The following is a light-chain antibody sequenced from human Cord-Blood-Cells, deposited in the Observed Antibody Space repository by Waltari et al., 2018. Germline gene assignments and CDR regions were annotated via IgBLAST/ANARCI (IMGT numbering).Light chain of an antibody. J-gene: IGLJ2*01. Sequence: SYVLTQPPSVSVAPGKTARITWGGNNIGSKSVHWYQQKPGQAPVLVSYYDSDRPSGSTARFSGSNSGSTATLTISRVEAGDEADYYCQVWDSSSDHRVFGGGTKLTVL. CDR1: NIGSKS. V-gene: IGLV3-21*04. CDR3: QVWDSSSDHRV. CDR2: YDS.